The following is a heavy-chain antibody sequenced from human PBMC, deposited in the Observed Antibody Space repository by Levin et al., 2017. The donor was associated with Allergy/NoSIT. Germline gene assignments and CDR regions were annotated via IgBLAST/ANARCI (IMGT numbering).Heavy chain of an antibody. V-gene: IGHV4-39*01. CDR1: GDSISSSNYY. Sequence: KTSETLSLTCSVSGDSISSSNYYWGWIRQPPGKGLEWIGSIYYSGSTYYNPSLKSRVTISVDTSKNQFSLKMSSVTAADTAVYYCARHIGYNWFDPWGQGTLVTVSS. CDR3: ARHIGYNWFDP. J-gene: IGHJ5*02. CDR2: IYYSGST.